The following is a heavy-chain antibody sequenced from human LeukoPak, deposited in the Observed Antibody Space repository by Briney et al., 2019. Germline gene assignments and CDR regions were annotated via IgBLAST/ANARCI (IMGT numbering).Heavy chain of an antibody. J-gene: IGHJ4*02. V-gene: IGHV4-39*07. CDR2: IYYSGST. CDR3: ATYSVGYSSS. Sequence: SETLSLTCTVSGGSISSSSYYWGWIRQPPGKGLEWIGSIYYSGSTYYNPSLKSRVTISVDTSKNQFSLQLTSVTAADTAVYYCATYSVGYSSSWGQGTLVTVSS. CDR1: GGSISSSSYY. D-gene: IGHD6-13*01.